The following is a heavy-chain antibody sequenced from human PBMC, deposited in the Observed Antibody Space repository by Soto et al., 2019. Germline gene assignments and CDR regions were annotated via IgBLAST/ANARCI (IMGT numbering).Heavy chain of an antibody. CDR2: IYYSGRT. D-gene: IGHD7-27*01. V-gene: IGHV4-39*01. CDR1: GGSISSSSSYS. Sequence: QMQMQESGPGLVKPSETLSLTCTVSGGSISSSSSYSWVWIRQPTGKGLEWIGNIYYSGRTYYDPSLKSLVTISLDTSENQFSLKLYSVTAADTAVYYCARFETGVGLAYWGQGTLVTVSS. J-gene: IGHJ4*02. CDR3: ARFETGVGLAY.